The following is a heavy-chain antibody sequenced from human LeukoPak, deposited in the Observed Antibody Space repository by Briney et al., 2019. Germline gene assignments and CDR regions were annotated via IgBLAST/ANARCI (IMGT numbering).Heavy chain of an antibody. V-gene: IGHV3-21*01. CDR2: ISSSSSYI. Sequence: PGGSLRLSCAASGFTFSSYSMNWVRQAPGKGLEWVSSISSSSSYIYYADSVKGRFTISRDNAKNSLYLQMNSLRTEDTAVYYCAADAEPVYDFWSGYSSSYMDVWGKGTTVTVSS. J-gene: IGHJ6*03. CDR1: GFTFSSYS. D-gene: IGHD3-3*01. CDR3: AADAEPVYDFWSGYSSSYMDV.